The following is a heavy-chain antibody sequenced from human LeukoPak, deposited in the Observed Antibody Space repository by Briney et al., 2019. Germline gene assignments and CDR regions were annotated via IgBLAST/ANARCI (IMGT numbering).Heavy chain of an antibody. J-gene: IGHJ4*02. V-gene: IGHV3-21*01. CDR3: AREAYSSSWYVDY. D-gene: IGHD6-13*01. CDR2: ISSSSSYI. Sequence: GGSLRLSCAVSGFNFSSYEMNWVRQAPGKGLEWVSSISSSSSYICYADSVKGRFTISRDNAKNSLYLQMNSLRAEDTAVYYCAREAYSSSWYVDYWGQGTLVTVSS. CDR1: GFNFSSYE.